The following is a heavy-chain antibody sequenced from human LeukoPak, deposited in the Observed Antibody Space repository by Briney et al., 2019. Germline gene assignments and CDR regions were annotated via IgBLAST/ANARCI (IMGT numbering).Heavy chain of an antibody. CDR1: GFTFSSYS. J-gene: IGHJ4*02. CDR2: ISSSSSYI. Sequence: GGSLRLSCAASGFTFSSYSMNWVRQAPGKGLEWVSSISSSSSYIYYADSVKGRFTISRDNAKNSLYLQMNSLRAEDTAVYYCARGPLPLYYDYVWGSYRIDYRGQGTLVTVSS. CDR3: ARGPLPLYYDYVWGSYRIDY. D-gene: IGHD3-16*02. V-gene: IGHV3-21*01.